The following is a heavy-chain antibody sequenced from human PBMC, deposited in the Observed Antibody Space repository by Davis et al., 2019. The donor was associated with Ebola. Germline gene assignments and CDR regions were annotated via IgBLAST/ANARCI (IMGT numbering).Heavy chain of an antibody. CDR1: GFTFSSYA. CDR3: ASPGPGCSSNSCDQWFDP. CDR2: ISYDGSNK. D-gene: IGHD2-2*01. V-gene: IGHV3-30-3*01. Sequence: PAGSLRLSCAASGFTFSSYAMHWVRQAPGKGLEWVAVISYDGSNKYYADSVKGRFTISRDNSKNTLYLQMNTLRAEDTAVYYWASPGPGCSSNSCDQWFDPWGQGTLVTVSS. J-gene: IGHJ5*02.